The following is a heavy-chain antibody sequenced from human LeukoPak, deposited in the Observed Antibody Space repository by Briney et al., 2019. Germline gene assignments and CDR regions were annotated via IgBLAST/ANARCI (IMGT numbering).Heavy chain of an antibody. CDR2: IYTSGST. J-gene: IGHJ4*02. CDR1: GGSISSGSYY. CDR3: ARARGDFWSGLRDHGFDY. D-gene: IGHD3-3*01. V-gene: IGHV4-61*02. Sequence: PSQTLSLTCTVSGGSISSGSYYWSWIRQPAGKGLEWIGLIYTSGSTNYNPSLKSRVTISVDTSKNQFSLKLSSVTAADTAVYYCARARGDFWSGLRDHGFDYWGQGTLVTVSS.